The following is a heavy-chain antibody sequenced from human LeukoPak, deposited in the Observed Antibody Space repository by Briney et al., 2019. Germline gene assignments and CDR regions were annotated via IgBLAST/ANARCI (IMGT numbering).Heavy chain of an antibody. V-gene: IGHV1-2*02. CDR3: SGRYGPGPV. CDR2: ILPDGRDT. CDR1: GGTVSTYT. J-gene: IGHJ4*02. D-gene: IGHD3-10*01. Sequence: GASVKVSCKTSGGTVSTYTVNWVRQAPGQGLEWMGWILPDGRDTKYSQKFRDRMTLTTDTSTNTAYMELSRLTPDDTAVYYCSGRYGPGPVWGQGTLISASP.